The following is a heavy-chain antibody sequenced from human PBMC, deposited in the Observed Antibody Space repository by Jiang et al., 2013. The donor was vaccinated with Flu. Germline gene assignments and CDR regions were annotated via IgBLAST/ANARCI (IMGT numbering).Heavy chain of an antibody. CDR2: IYYSGST. J-gene: IGHJ5*02. D-gene: IGHD1-20*01. Sequence: SGSGLVKPSETLSLTCTVSGGSISTFYWSWIRQPPGKGLEWIGYIYYSGSTYYNPSLKSRVTISVDTSKNQFSLKLSSVTAADTAVYYCAREEPGITGTPAWFDPWGQGTLVTVSS. CDR1: GGSISTFY. V-gene: IGHV4-59*12. CDR3: AREEPGITGTPAWFDP.